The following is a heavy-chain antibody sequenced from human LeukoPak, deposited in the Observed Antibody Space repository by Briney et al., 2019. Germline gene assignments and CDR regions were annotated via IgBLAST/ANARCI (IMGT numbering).Heavy chain of an antibody. Sequence: SVKVSCKASGYTFTTHDISWVRQAPGQGLEWMGGIIPIFGTANYAQKFQGRVTITADESTSTAYMELSSLRSEDTAVYYCARLPLRSIAVGYYGMDVWGQGTTVTVSS. D-gene: IGHD6-6*01. CDR2: IIPIFGTA. V-gene: IGHV1-69*13. J-gene: IGHJ6*02. CDR1: GYTFTTHD. CDR3: ARLPLRSIAVGYYGMDV.